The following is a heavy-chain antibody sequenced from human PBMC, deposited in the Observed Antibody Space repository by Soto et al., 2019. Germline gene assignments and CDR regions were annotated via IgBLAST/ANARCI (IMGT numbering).Heavy chain of an antibody. CDR1: GYTFTSYY. J-gene: IGHJ5*02. V-gene: IGHV1-46*01. D-gene: IGHD3-9*01. CDR2: INPSGGST. Sequence: GASVKVSCKAAGYTFTSYYMHGVLQSPVQWREWMGIINPSGGSTSYAQKFQGRVTMTRDTSTSTVYMELSSLRSEDTAVYYCARDRYDILTGYSYNWFDPWGQGTLVTVSS. CDR3: ARDRYDILTGYSYNWFDP.